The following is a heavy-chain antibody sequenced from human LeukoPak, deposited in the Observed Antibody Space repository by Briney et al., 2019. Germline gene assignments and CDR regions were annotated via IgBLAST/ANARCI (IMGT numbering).Heavy chain of an antibody. CDR1: GGSFSGYY. CDR3: ARGRFSVYYFDY. J-gene: IGHJ4*02. CDR2: IIHSGAT. D-gene: IGHD3-3*02. V-gene: IGHV4-34*01. Sequence: PSETLSLTCAVYGGSFSGYYWSWIRQPPGKGLEWIGEIIHSGATNSNPSLKSRVTISMDPSKNQFSLKLSSVTAADTAVYYCARGRFSVYYFDYWGQGSLVTVSS.